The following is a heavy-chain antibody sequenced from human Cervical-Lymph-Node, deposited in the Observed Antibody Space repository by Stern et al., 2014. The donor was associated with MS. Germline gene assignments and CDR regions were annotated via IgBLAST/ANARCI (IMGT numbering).Heavy chain of an antibody. CDR1: GGTFSSSYA. CDR3: ARGIVTNRPAATLHNLFDP. J-gene: IGHJ5*02. D-gene: IGHD2-15*01. V-gene: IGHV1-69*09. Sequence: QVQLVQSGAEVKKPGSSVNVSCKASGGTFSSSYAVSWVRQAPVQGLEWMGRIIPMIGLANYAQKFQTRLTITADKSSSTVYMRLSSLTSEDTALYYCARGIVTNRPAATLHNLFDPWGQGTLVTVSS. CDR2: IIPMIGLA.